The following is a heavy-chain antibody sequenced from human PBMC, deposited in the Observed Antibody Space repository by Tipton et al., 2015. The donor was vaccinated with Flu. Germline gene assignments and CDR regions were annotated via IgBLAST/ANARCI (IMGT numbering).Heavy chain of an antibody. CDR2: IYYSGST. CDR3: ARDGQLGYDSSGYYYPSRGMDV. J-gene: IGHJ6*02. Sequence: LRLSCTVSGGSISSSSYYWGWIRQPPGKGLEWIGSIYYSGSTYYNPSLKSRVTISVDTSKNQFSLKLSSVTAADTAVYYCARDGQLGYDSSGYYYPSRGMDVWGQGTTVTVSS. CDR1: GGSISSSSYY. D-gene: IGHD3-22*01. V-gene: IGHV4-39*07.